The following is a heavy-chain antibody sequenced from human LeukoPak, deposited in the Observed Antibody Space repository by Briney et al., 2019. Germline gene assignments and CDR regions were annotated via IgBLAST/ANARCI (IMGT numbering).Heavy chain of an antibody. CDR2: ISSSSSYI. Sequence: GGSLRLSCAASGFTFSSYSMNWVRQAPGQGLEWVSSISSSSSYIYYADSVKGRFTISRDNAKNSLYLQMNSLRAEDTAVYYCASDASLYSGSSQFDYWGQGTLVTVSS. CDR1: GFTFSSYS. J-gene: IGHJ4*02. D-gene: IGHD1-26*01. CDR3: ASDASLYSGSSQFDY. V-gene: IGHV3-21*01.